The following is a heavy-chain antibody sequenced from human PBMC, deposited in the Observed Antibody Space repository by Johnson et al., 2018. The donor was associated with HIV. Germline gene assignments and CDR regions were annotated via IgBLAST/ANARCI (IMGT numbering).Heavy chain of an antibody. CDR2: IDQDGTEK. J-gene: IGHJ3*02. Sequence: VQLVESGGGLVQPGGSLGLSCAASGFTFSNYWMSWVRQAPGKGLEWVANIDQDGTEKYYVDSVKGRFTIFRDNTKNSLFLQVNSLRAEDPALYYCAGDVVSEGNHPPDAFDIWGQGTVGTVSS. CDR3: AGDVVSEGNHPPDAFDI. V-gene: IGHV3-7*04. CDR1: GFTFSNYW. D-gene: IGHD1-14*01.